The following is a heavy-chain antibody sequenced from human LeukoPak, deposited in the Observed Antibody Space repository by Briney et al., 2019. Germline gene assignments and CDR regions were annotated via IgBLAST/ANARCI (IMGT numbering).Heavy chain of an antibody. CDR1: GFTVSSNY. CDR3: AREYGSGTGDY. V-gene: IGHV3-53*01. Sequence: GGSLRLSCAASGFTVSSNYMSWVRQAPGKGLEWVSVIYSGGSTYYAVSVKGRFTISRDNSKNTLYLQMNSLRAEDTAVYYCAREYGSGTGDYWGQGTLVTVSS. J-gene: IGHJ4*02. D-gene: IGHD3-10*01. CDR2: IYSGGST.